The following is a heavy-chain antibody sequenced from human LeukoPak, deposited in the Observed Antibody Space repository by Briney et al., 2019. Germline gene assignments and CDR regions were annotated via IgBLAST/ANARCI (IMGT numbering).Heavy chain of an antibody. J-gene: IGHJ3*02. V-gene: IGHV4-34*01. CDR3: ARCGSGWYIKGAFDI. CDR1: GGSFGGYY. CDR2: INHSGST. Sequence: SETLSLTCAVYGGSFGGYYWSWIRQPPGKGLEWIGEINHSGSTNYNPSLKSRVTISVDTSKNQFSLKLSSVTAADTAVYYYARCGSGWYIKGAFDIWGQGPMVPVP. D-gene: IGHD6-19*01.